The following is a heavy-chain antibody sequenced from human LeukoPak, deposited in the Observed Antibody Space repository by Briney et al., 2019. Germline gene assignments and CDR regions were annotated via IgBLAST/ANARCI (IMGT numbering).Heavy chain of an antibody. J-gene: IGHJ4*02. CDR1: GYTFTGYY. CDR3: ARDYIVGDRDY. Sequence: ASVKVSCKASGYTFTGYYMHWVRQAPGQGLEWMGWINPNSGGTNYAQKFQGRVTMTRDTSISTAYMELSRLGSDDAAVYYCARDYIVGDRDYWGQGTLVTVSS. V-gene: IGHV1-2*02. CDR2: INPNSGGT. D-gene: IGHD1-26*01.